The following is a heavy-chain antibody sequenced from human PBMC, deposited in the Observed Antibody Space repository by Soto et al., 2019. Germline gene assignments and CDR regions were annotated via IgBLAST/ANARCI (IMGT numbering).Heavy chain of an antibody. CDR1: GFTFSSYA. CDR3: AKRRGAGGHFDY. V-gene: IGHV3-23*01. CDR2: VSIGGST. D-gene: IGHD2-15*01. Sequence: GGSLRLSCAASGFTFSSYAMGWVRQGPGKGLEWVAVVSIGGSTHYADSVRGRFTISRDNSKNTLSLQMDSLTAEDTAVYFCAKRRGAGGHFDYWGQGALVTVSS. J-gene: IGHJ4*02.